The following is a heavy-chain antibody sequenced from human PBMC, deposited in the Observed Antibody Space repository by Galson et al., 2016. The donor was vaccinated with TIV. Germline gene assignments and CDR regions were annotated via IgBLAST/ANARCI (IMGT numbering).Heavy chain of an antibody. CDR3: ARPGNYDGDRRGAFDL. Sequence: LRLSCAASGFTFSSWHMDWVRQAPGEGLEWISFITYTSATIYYADSVKGRFTVSRDNAKNSLYLQMNSLRAEDTAVYYCARPGNYDGDRRGAFDLWGQGILVIVSS. J-gene: IGHJ4*02. CDR1: GFTFSSWH. D-gene: IGHD4-23*01. CDR2: ITYTSATI. V-gene: IGHV3-48*04.